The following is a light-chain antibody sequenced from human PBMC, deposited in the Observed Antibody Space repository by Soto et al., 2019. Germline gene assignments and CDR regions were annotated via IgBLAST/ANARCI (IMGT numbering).Light chain of an antibody. V-gene: IGKV3-11*01. CDR1: ESVSSY. J-gene: IGKJ1*01. CDR3: QQYGTSPWT. Sequence: EIVLTQSPATLSLSPGERATLSCRASESVSSYLAWYQQKPGQAPRLLIYDISNRATGIPARFSGSGSGTDFTLTISSLEPEDFAVYYCQQYGTSPWTFGQGTKVEI. CDR2: DIS.